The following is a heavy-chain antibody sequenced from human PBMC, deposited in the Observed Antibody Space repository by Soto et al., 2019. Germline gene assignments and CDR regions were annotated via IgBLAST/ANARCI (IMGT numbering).Heavy chain of an antibody. CDR2: IIPIFGTA. Sequence: QVQLVQSGAEVKKPGSSVKVSCKASGGTFSSYAISWVRQAPGQGLEWMGGIIPIFGTANYAQKFQGRVTIPADESTSTAHMELSSLRSEDTAVYYCARDRFDIVLVPAATVDYYYYGMDVWGQGTTVTVSS. D-gene: IGHD2-2*01. J-gene: IGHJ6*02. CDR3: ARDRFDIVLVPAATVDYYYYGMDV. CDR1: GGTFSSYA. V-gene: IGHV1-69*12.